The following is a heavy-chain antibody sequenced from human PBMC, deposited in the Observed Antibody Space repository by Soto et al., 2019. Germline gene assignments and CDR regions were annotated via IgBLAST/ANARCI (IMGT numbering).Heavy chain of an antibody. Sequence: WWSLRLSCSASVFTFSSYGMHWFRQAPGKGLEWVAVISYDRSNKYYADSVKGRFTISRDNSKNTLYLQMNSLRAEDTAVYYCAKGLRYFDWPLGYFDYWGQGTLVTVSS. CDR3: AKGLRYFDWPLGYFDY. CDR2: ISYDRSNK. V-gene: IGHV3-30*18. D-gene: IGHD3-9*01. J-gene: IGHJ4*02. CDR1: VFTFSSYG.